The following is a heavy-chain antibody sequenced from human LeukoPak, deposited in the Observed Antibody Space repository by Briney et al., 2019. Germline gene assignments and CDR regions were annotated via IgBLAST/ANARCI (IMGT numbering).Heavy chain of an antibody. CDR1: GFTSSSYA. J-gene: IGHJ4*02. Sequence: GGSLRPSCSASGFTSSSYAMHWVRQAPGKGLEYVSAISSNGGGTYYANSVKGRFTISRDNSKNTLYLQMGSLRAEDMAVYYCARWGSTSCYDYWGQGTLVTVSS. CDR2: ISSNGGGT. CDR3: ARWGSTSCYDY. D-gene: IGHD2-2*01. V-gene: IGHV3-64*01.